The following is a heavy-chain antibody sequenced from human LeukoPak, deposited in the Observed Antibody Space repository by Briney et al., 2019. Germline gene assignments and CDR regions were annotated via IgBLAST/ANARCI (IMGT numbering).Heavy chain of an antibody. D-gene: IGHD4-23*01. V-gene: IGHV1-2*02. CDR3: ARGPATTRVTTAVGAFDI. J-gene: IGHJ3*02. CDR2: INPNSGGT. Sequence: ASVKVSCKASGYTFTGYYMHWVRQAPGQGLEWMGWINPNSGGTNYAQKFQGRVTMTRDTSISTAYMELSRLRSDDTAVYYCARGPATTRVTTAVGAFDIWGQGTMVTVSS. CDR1: GYTFTGYY.